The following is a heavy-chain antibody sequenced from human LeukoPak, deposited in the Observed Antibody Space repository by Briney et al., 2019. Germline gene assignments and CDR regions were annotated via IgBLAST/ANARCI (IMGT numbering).Heavy chain of an antibody. CDR3: ARDSGSYHGSVNWFDP. Sequence: GGSLRLSCAASGFTFSSYWMSWVRQAPGKGLEWVANIKQDGSEKYYVDSVKGRFTISRDNAKNSLYLQMNSLRAEDTAVYYCARDSGSYHGSVNWFDPWGQGTLVTVSS. D-gene: IGHD1-26*01. CDR1: GFTFSSYW. CDR2: IKQDGSEK. J-gene: IGHJ5*02. V-gene: IGHV3-7*03.